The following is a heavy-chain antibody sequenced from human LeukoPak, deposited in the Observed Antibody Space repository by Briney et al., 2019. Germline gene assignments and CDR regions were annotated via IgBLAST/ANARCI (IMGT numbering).Heavy chain of an antibody. CDR2: ASYYVGKQ. D-gene: IGHD1-1*01. CDR1: GFTFSHYV. Sequence: GGSLRLSCAASGFTFSHYVMSWVREAPGKGLEWVSTASYYVGKQYHADAVGGRFTVSRDTSRNTVSLQMSSLRVEDTGIYYCAKAGIGADSAGLLCEYWGQGTLVTVSS. CDR3: AKAGIGADSAGLLCEY. V-gene: IGHV3-23*01. J-gene: IGHJ4*02.